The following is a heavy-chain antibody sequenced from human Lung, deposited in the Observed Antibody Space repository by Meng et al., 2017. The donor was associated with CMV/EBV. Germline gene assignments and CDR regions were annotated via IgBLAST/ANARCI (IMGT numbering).Heavy chain of an antibody. V-gene: IGHV3-30*04. D-gene: IGHD3-3*01. J-gene: IGHJ6*01. CDR1: GSTFSSYA. CDR2: ISYDGSNK. CDR3: TRGGGTISIFGVARIVGGMDV. Sequence: SCAASGSTFSSYAMHWVRQAPGKGLEWVAVISYDGSNKYDADSVKGRFNISRDNSKNTLYLQMNSLRVEDTAVYYCTRGGGTISIFGVARIVGGMDVWXQGTTVT.